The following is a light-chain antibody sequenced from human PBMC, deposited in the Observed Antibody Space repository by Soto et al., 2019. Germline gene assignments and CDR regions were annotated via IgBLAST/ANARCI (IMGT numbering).Light chain of an antibody. V-gene: IGKV1-39*01. CDR1: QSISNY. J-gene: IGKJ3*01. CDR3: QQSYSTPFS. CDR2: AAS. Sequence: PFAPAPSPPSASVGGRGTITCPASQSISNYLNWYQQKPGKAPKLLIYAASSLQSGVPSRFSGSGSGTDFTLNISSLRPEDFATYYCQQSYSTPFSFGPGTKVDIK.